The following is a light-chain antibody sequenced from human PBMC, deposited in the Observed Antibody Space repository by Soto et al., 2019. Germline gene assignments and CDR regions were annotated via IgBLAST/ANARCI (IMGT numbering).Light chain of an antibody. V-gene: IGKV3-20*01. J-gene: IGKJ2*01. Sequence: EIVLTQSPGTLSLSPGERATLSCRASQSVSNTYLAWSQQKPGQAPRLLIYGASSRATGIPDRFSGSGSGTDFTLTISRLEPEDFAVYYCQQHDDSPPTFGQGTKLEIK. CDR2: GAS. CDR1: QSVSNTY. CDR3: QQHDDSPPT.